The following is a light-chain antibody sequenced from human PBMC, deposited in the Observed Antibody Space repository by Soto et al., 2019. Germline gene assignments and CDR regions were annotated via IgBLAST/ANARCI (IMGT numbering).Light chain of an antibody. V-gene: IGLV2-14*01. Sequence: QSALTQPASMSGSPGQSITISCTGSSNDVGGYNFVSWYQQHPGKAPKLLIYEVTNRPSGISDRFSGSRSGNTASLTISGLHPEDEADYYCGSYTSTDSLIFGGGTKLTVL. CDR2: EVT. CDR1: SNDVGGYNF. CDR3: GSYTSTDSLI. J-gene: IGLJ2*01.